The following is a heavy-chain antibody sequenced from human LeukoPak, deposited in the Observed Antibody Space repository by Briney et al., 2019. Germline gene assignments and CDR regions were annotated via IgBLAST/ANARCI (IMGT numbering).Heavy chain of an antibody. J-gene: IGHJ5*02. CDR1: GGSINSYY. D-gene: IGHD5/OR15-5a*01. Sequence: SETLSLTCTVSGGSINSYYWSWIRQPAGKGLEWIGRIYTSGSTNYNPSLKSRVTMSVDTSKNQFSLKLRSVTAADTAVYYCARTTLSYSTTTGKFDPWGQGTLVTVSS. V-gene: IGHV4-4*07. CDR2: IYTSGST. CDR3: ARTTLSYSTTTGKFDP.